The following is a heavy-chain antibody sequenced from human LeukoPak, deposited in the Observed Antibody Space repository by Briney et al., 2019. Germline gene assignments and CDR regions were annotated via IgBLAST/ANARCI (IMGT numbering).Heavy chain of an antibody. Sequence: PGGSLRLSCAASGFTFSSYAMHWVRQAPGKGLEWVAVISYDGSNKYYADSVKGRFTISRDNSKNTLYLQMNSLRAEDTAVYYCARDPGIYNAGFDYWGQGTLVTVSS. V-gene: IGHV3-30-3*01. J-gene: IGHJ4*02. CDR2: ISYDGSNK. CDR3: ARDPGIYNAGFDY. D-gene: IGHD6-13*01. CDR1: GFTFSSYA.